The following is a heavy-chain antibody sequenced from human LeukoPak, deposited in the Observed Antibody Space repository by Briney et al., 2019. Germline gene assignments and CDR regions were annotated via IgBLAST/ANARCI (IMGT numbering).Heavy chain of an antibody. J-gene: IGHJ4*02. CDR3: NTGGYYFDY. CDR2: IKSNVDGGTT. D-gene: IGHD3-10*01. CDR1: GFTFSNAW. V-gene: IGHV3-15*07. Sequence: KPGGSLRLSCAGSGFTFSNAWMNWVRQAPGKGLEWVGRIKSNVDGGTTDYAAPVEGTFTISRDDSRNTVYLQMNSLKTEGTAVYYCNTGGYYFDYWGQGTLVTVSS.